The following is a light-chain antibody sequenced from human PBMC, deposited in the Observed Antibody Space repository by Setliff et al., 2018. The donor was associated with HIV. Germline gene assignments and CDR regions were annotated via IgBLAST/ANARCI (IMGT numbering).Light chain of an antibody. CDR3: SSFRTSRKFV. CDR2: DVT. J-gene: IGLJ1*01. CDR1: SSDVGLYNF. V-gene: IGLV2-14*01. Sequence: QSALTQPASVSGSPGQSITISCTGTSSDVGLYNFVSWYQQHPGKVPKLIIYDVTNRPSGTSHRFSGAKSGNTASLTISGLQADDEADYYCSSFRTSRKFVFGTGTKGTVL.